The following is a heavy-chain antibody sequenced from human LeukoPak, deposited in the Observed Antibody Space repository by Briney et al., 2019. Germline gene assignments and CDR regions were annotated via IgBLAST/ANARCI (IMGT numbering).Heavy chain of an antibody. J-gene: IGHJ4*02. CDR3: ARAPKPRYYFDY. CDR2: IHYSGST. Sequence: SETLSLTCTVSGGSFSTYYWSWIRQPPGKGLEWIGFIHYSGSTNYNPSLKSRVTISVDTSKNQFSLKLSSVTAADTAVYYCARAPKPRYYFDYWGQGTLVTVSS. V-gene: IGHV4-59*01. D-gene: IGHD1-14*01. CDR1: GGSFSTYY.